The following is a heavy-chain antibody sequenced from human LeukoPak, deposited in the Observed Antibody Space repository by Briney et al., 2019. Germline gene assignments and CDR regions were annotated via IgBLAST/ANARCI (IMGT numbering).Heavy chain of an antibody. CDR3: ARHTMVRVPLDAFDI. D-gene: IGHD3-10*01. V-gene: IGHV5-51*01. J-gene: IGHJ3*02. Sequence: KDGESLKISCKGSGYSFTSYWIGWVRQMPGKGLEWMGIIYPGDSDTRYSPSFQGQVTISADKSISTAYLQWSSLKASDTAMYYCARHTMVRVPLDAFDIWGQATMVTVSS. CDR2: IYPGDSDT. CDR1: GYSFTSYW.